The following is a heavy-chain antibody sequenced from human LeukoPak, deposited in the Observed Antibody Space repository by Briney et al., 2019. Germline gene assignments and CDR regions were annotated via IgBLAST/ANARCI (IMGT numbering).Heavy chain of an antibody. CDR3: ARDTFYGSGSYSSSRYMDV. J-gene: IGHJ6*03. D-gene: IGHD3-10*01. V-gene: IGHV3-48*04. CDR1: GFTFSSYS. Sequence: PGGSLRLSCTASGFTFSSYSMNWVRQAPGKGLEWVSYISSSSSTIYYADSVKGRFTISRDNAKNSLYLQMNSLRAEDTAVYYCARDTFYGSGSYSSSRYMDVWGKGTTVTVSS. CDR2: ISSSSSTI.